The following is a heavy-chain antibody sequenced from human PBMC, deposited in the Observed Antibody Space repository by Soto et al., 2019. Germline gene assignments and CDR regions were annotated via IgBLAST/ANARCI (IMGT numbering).Heavy chain of an antibody. CDR3: ARGKGITIFGVVTHNWFDP. CDR2: MNPNSGNT. V-gene: IGHV1-8*01. D-gene: IGHD3-3*01. Sequence: ASVKVSCKASGYTFTSYDINWVRQATGQGLEWMGWMNPNSGNTGYAQKFQGRVTMTRNTSISTAYMELSSLRSEDTAVYYCARGKGITIFGVVTHNWFDPWGQGTLVTVSS. J-gene: IGHJ5*02. CDR1: GYTFTSYD.